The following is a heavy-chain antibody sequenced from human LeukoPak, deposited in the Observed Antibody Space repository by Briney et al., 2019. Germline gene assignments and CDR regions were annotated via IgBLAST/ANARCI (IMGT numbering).Heavy chain of an antibody. CDR3: AHNYYDSSGHDY. CDR1: GGTFSSYA. J-gene: IGHJ4*02. V-gene: IGHV1-69*13. Sequence: SVKVSCKASGGTFSSYAISWVRQAPGQGLEWMGGIIPIFGTANYAQKFQGRVTITADESTSTAYMELSSLKSEDTAVYYCAHNYYDSSGHDYWGQGTLVTVSS. D-gene: IGHD3-22*01. CDR2: IIPIFGTA.